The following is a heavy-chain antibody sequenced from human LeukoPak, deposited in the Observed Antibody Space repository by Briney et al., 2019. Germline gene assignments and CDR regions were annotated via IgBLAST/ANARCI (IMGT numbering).Heavy chain of an antibody. Sequence: GESLKISCKGSGYSFTNYWIGWVRQMPGKGLEWMGIIYPGDSDIRYSPSFQGQVTISVDKSISTAYLQWSSLKASDTAMYYCARLTGYCSGGSCYLLYWGQGTLVTVSS. D-gene: IGHD2-15*01. V-gene: IGHV5-51*01. CDR3: ARLTGYCSGGSCYLLY. CDR2: IYPGDSDI. CDR1: GYSFTNYW. J-gene: IGHJ4*02.